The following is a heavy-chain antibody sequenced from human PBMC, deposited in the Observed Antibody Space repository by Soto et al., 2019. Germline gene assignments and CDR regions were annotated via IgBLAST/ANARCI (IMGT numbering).Heavy chain of an antibody. Sequence: SETLSLTCSVSGGSISSYYWSWIRQPPGKGLEWIGYIYYSGSTNYNPSLKSRVTISVDTSKNQFSLKLSSVTAADTAVYYCARSIAARPSFDYWRQGTLVTVSS. D-gene: IGHD6-6*01. CDR2: IYYSGST. CDR1: GGSISSYY. CDR3: ARSIAARPSFDY. V-gene: IGHV4-59*01. J-gene: IGHJ4*02.